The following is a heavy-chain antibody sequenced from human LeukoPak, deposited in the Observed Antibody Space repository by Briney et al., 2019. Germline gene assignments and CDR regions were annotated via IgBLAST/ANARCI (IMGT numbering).Heavy chain of an antibody. D-gene: IGHD1-26*01. J-gene: IGHJ4*02. V-gene: IGHV3-21*01. Sequence: GGSLRLSCAASGFTFSSCIMNWVRQAPGKGLEWVSSISSSSSYIYYADSVKGRFTISRDNAKNSLYLQMNSLRAEDTAVYYCARALVGATPYYFDYWGQGTLVTVSS. CDR1: GFTFSSCI. CDR3: ARALVGATPYYFDY. CDR2: ISSSSSYI.